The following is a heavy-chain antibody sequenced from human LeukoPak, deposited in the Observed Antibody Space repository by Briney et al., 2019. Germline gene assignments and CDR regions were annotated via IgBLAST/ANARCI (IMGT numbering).Heavy chain of an antibody. V-gene: IGHV3-66*01. CDR2: IYSGGST. D-gene: IGHD3-9*01. CDR3: ARVTEYYDILTGYYTGAFDI. J-gene: IGHJ3*02. Sequence: PGGSLRLSCAASGFTVSSNHMSWVRQAPGKGLEWVSVIYSGGSTYYADSVKGRFTISRDNSKNTLYLQMNSLRAEDTAMYYCARVTEYYDILTGYYTGAFDIWGQGTMVTVSS. CDR1: GFTVSSNH.